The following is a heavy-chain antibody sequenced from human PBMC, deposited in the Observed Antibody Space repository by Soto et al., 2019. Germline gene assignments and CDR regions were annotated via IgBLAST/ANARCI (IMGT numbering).Heavy chain of an antibody. V-gene: IGHV3-53*01. Sequence: GGSLRLSCAASGFTVSSNYMSWVRQAPGKGLEWVSVIYSGGSTYYADSVKGRFTISRDXXXXXXXXXXXXXXXXXXXXYXCARDSPMHPSFDIWGQGTMVTVSS. D-gene: IGHD2-2*01. J-gene: IGHJ3*02. CDR1: GFTVSSNY. CDR2: IYSGGST. CDR3: ARDSPMHPSFDI.